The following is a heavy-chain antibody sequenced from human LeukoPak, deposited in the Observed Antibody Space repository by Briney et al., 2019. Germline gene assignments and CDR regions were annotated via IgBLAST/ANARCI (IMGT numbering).Heavy chain of an antibody. V-gene: IGHV3-23*01. CDR1: GFTFSSSA. J-gene: IGHJ6*02. CDR3: AKVRGTPYCSNGVCSPYYYYGMDV. CDR2: INSGGGST. Sequence: PGGSLRLSCAASGFTFSSSAMSWVRQASGKGLEWVSAINSGGGSTYYTDSVKGRFTIPRDNSKNTLYLQMNSLRAEDTAVFYCAKVRGTPYCSNGVCSPYYYYGMDVWGQGTTVTVSS. D-gene: IGHD2-8*01.